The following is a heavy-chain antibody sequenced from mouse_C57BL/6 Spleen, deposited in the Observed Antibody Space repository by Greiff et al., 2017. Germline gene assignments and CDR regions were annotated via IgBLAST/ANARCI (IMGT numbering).Heavy chain of an antibody. CDR1: GFTFSSYG. CDR2: ISSGGSYT. J-gene: IGHJ4*01. V-gene: IGHV5-6*01. CDR3: ARPTDY. Sequence: EVQGVESGGALVKPGGSLKLSCAASGFTFSSYGMSWVRQTPDKRLEWVATISSGGSYTYYPDSVKGRFTISRDNAKNTLYLQMSSLKAEDTAMYYCARPTDYWGQGTSVTVSS.